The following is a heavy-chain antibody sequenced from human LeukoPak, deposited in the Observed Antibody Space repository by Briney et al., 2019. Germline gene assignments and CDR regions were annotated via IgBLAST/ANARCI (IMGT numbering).Heavy chain of an antibody. D-gene: IGHD3-16*02. Sequence: SETLSLTCAVYGGSFSGYYWSWIRQPPGKGLEWIGYIYYSGSTNYNPSLKSRVTISVDTSKNQFSLKLSSVTAADTAVYYCARDSFPSGDLSKYYYGMDVWGQGTTVTVSS. CDR1: GGSFSGYY. CDR3: ARDSFPSGDLSKYYYGMDV. J-gene: IGHJ6*02. V-gene: IGHV4-59*01. CDR2: IYYSGST.